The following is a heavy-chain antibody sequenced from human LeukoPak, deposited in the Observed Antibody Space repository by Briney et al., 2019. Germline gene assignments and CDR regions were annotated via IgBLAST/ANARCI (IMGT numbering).Heavy chain of an antibody. J-gene: IGHJ1*01. CDR3: ARGIVGYCSGGSCYSFPH. D-gene: IGHD2-15*01. CDR1: GGSLRGYY. V-gene: IGHV4-34*01. Sequence: PWETVSLTCAVCGGSLRGYYWSWMRQPPAKGLEWIGEIQHSGRTNDDPSLKSRVTISVDTSKNQCSRKLSSVTAAETAVYYCARGIVGYCSGGSCYSFPHWGDGNLVTVSS. CDR2: IQHSGRT.